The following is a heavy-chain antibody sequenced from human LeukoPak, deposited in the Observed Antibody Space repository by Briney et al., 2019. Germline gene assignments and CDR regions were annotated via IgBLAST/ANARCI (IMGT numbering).Heavy chain of an antibody. CDR2: ISWDGGST. CDR3: AKDRENSYAFDY. V-gene: IGHV3-43*01. CDR1: GFTFGDYT. D-gene: IGHD5-18*01. J-gene: IGHJ4*02. Sequence: GGSLRLSCAASGFTFGDYTMYWVRQAPGKGPEWVSLISWDGGSTYYADSVKGRFTISRDNRKNSLYLQMNSLRTEDTALYYCAKDRENSYAFDYWGQGTLVTVSS.